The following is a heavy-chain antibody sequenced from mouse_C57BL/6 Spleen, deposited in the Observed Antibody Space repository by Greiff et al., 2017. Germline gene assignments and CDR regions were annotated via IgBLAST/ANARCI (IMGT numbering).Heavy chain of an antibody. CDR1: GFTFSDYG. D-gene: IGHD1-1*01. CDR2: ISSGSSTI. CDR3: ARGSSYGYFDV. V-gene: IGHV5-17*01. J-gene: IGHJ1*03. Sequence: DVKLQESGGGLVKPGGSLKLSCAASGFTFSDYGMHWVRQAPEKGLEWVAYISSGSSTIYYADTVKGRFTISRDNAKNTLFLQMTSLRSEDTAMYYCARGSSYGYFDVWGTGTTVTVSS.